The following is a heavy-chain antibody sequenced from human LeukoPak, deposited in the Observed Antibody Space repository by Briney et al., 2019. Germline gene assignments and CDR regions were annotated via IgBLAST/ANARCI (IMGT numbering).Heavy chain of an antibody. D-gene: IGHD6-6*01. CDR2: IYHSGST. Sequence: PSQTLSLTCTVSGGSISSGGYYWSWIRQPPGKGLEWIGYIYHSGSTYYNPSLKSRVTISVDSSKNQFSLKLSSVTAAGTAVYYCARVDSSSSKEAFGGLNYYYYYYMDVWGKGTTVTVSS. V-gene: IGHV4-30-2*01. CDR1: GGSISSGGYY. CDR3: ARVDSSSSKEAFGGLNYYYYYYMDV. J-gene: IGHJ6*03.